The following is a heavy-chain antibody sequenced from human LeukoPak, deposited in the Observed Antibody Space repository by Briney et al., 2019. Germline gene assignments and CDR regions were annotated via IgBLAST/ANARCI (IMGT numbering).Heavy chain of an antibody. D-gene: IGHD2-15*01. CDR1: GGSISTYF. J-gene: IGHJ6*03. Sequence: SETLSLTCTVSGGSISTYFWSWIRQPPGKGLEWIGYISSSGTTNYNPSLKSRVTISVDTSKNQFSLKLSSVTAADTAVYYCARAGGGVVDASSPYYYYYMDVWGKGTTVTVSS. CDR3: ARAGGGVVDASSPYYYYYMDV. CDR2: ISSSGTT. V-gene: IGHV4-59*12.